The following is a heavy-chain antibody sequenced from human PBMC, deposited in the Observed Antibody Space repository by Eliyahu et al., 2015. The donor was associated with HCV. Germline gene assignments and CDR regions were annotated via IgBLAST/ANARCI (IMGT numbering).Heavy chain of an antibody. CDR3: ARTTAEYFDY. CDR2: IWYDGSKK. D-gene: IGHD1-14*01. J-gene: IGHJ4*02. V-gene: IGHV3-33*01. CDR1: GFTFSSYG. Sequence: AASGFTFSSYGMHWVRQAPGKGLEWVALIWYDGSKKYYADSLKGRFTISRDNSKNTLYLQLNSLRVEDTAVYYCARTTAEYFDYWGQGTLVSVSS.